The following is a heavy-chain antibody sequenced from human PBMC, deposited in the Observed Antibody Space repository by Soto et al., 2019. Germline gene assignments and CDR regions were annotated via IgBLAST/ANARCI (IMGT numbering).Heavy chain of an antibody. D-gene: IGHD4-17*01. CDR1: GGSVSSGSYY. Sequence: ASETLSITCTVSGGSVSSGSYYWSWIRQPPGKGLEWIGYIYHSGSTYYNPSLKSRVTISVDRSKNQFSLKLSSVTAADTAVYYCARGIVPALRYDYGGNGWFDPWGQGTLVTVSS. CDR2: IYHSGST. J-gene: IGHJ5*02. CDR3: ARGIVPALRYDYGGNGWFDP. V-gene: IGHV4-30-2*01.